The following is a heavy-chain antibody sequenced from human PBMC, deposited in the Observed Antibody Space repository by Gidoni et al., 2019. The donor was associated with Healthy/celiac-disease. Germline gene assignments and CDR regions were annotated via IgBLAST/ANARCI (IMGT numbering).Heavy chain of an antibody. V-gene: IGHV4-34*01. D-gene: IGHD6-19*01. CDR3: ARGRSRTGGWYRTGSGTTRGLVFDY. CDR1: GGSFSGYY. Sequence: QVQLQQWGAGLLKPSETLSLTCAVYGGSFSGYYWSWIRQPPGKGLEWIGEINHSGSTNYNPSLKSRVTISVDTSKNQFSLKLSSVTAADTAVYYCARGRSRTGGWYRTGSGTTRGLVFDYWGQGTLVTVSS. CDR2: INHSGST. J-gene: IGHJ4*02.